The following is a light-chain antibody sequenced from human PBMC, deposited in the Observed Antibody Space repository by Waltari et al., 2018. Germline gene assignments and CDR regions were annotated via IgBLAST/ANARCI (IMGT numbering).Light chain of an antibody. Sequence: DIVMTQSPDSLAVSLGERATINCKSSQSVLFNFNNKNYLGWYQHKPGRPPKPLIYWASNRESVVPDRFSGSGSGTDFNLTISSLQAEDFATYYCQQSYSTPPFTFGPGTKVDIK. J-gene: IGKJ3*01. V-gene: IGKV4-1*01. CDR2: WAS. CDR1: QSVLFNFNNKNY. CDR3: QQSYSTPPFT.